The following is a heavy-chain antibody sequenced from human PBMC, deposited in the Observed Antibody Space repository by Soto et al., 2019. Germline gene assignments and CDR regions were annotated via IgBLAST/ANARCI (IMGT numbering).Heavy chain of an antibody. CDR1: GFTFSNHA. CDR2: IWCDGSNK. CDR3: ARDGQQLAPYALDV. D-gene: IGHD6-13*01. V-gene: IGHV3-33*01. J-gene: IGHJ6*02. Sequence: QVQRVESGGGVVQPGTSLRLSCTTSGFTFSNHATHWFRQAPGKGLEWVAQIWCDGSNKDYADSVKGRFTISRDNSRNMVYVQMNSLRVEDTAVYYCARDGQQLAPYALDVWGQGTAVTVSS.